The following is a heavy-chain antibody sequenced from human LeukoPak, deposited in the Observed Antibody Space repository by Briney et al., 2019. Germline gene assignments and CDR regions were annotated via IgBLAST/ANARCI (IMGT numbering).Heavy chain of an antibody. V-gene: IGHV4-34*01. Sequence: SETLSLTCAVYVGSFSGYYWSWIRQPPGKGLEWTGEINHSGSTNYNPSLKSRVTISVDTSKNQFSLKLSSVTAADTAVYYCARVSPYCSSTSCRDYWGHGTLVTVSS. CDR3: ARVSPYCSSTSCRDY. CDR2: INHSGST. D-gene: IGHD2-2*01. CDR1: VGSFSGYY. J-gene: IGHJ4*01.